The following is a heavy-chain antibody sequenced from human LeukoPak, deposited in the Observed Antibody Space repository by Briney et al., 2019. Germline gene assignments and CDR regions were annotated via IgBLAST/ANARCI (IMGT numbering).Heavy chain of an antibody. CDR2: ISYDGSNK. CDR1: GFTLSSYA. V-gene: IGHV3-30-3*01. Sequence: GGSLRLSCAASGFTLSSYAMHWVRQAPGKGLEWVAVISYDGSNKYYADSVKGRFTISRDNSKNTLYLQMNSLRAEDTAVYYCARDPCSGGSCYRNFDYWGQGTLVTVSS. J-gene: IGHJ4*02. CDR3: ARDPCSGGSCYRNFDY. D-gene: IGHD2-15*01.